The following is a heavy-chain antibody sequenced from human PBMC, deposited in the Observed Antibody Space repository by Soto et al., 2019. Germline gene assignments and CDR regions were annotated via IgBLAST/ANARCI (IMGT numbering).Heavy chain of an antibody. CDR3: ARIGTIFDIVTNNWFDP. Sequence: QVHLQESGPGLVQPSQTLSLTCTVSGGSISSGDYYWAWIRQPPGKGLEWIGYISYSGSTYYNPSLKSRVTTSLDRSKNQISLYLSSVTAADTAVYFCARIGTIFDIVTNNWFDPWGQGTLVTVSS. V-gene: IGHV4-30-4*01. J-gene: IGHJ5*02. D-gene: IGHD3-3*01. CDR2: ISYSGST. CDR1: GGSISSGDYY.